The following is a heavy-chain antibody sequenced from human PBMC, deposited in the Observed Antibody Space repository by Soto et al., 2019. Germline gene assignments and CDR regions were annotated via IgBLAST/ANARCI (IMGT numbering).Heavy chain of an antibody. CDR3: ARGNWFDP. CDR2: IYSSGGSSGGST. V-gene: IGHV4-59*01. Sequence: SESLSLTCTVSGGSIRSYYLTWIRQPPGKGLEWIGYIYSSGGSSGGSTNYNPSLKSRVTISVDTSKNQFSLNLTSVTAADTAVYYCARGNWFDPWGQGTLVTVSS. CDR1: GGSIRSYY. J-gene: IGHJ5*02.